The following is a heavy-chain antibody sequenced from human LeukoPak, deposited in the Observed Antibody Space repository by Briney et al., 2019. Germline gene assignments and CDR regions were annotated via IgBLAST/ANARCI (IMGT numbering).Heavy chain of an antibody. CDR2: ISGTGGRT. J-gene: IGHJ6*02. V-gene: IGHV3-23*01. CDR3: AKDQRSASYYYYGMDV. D-gene: IGHD6-25*01. Sequence: GALRLSCAASGFTFSSYAMSWVRQAPGKGLEWVSAISGTGGRTYYADSVKGRFTISRDNSKHTLYLQMNSLRAEDTAVYYCAKDQRSASYYYYGMDVWGQGTTVTVSS. CDR1: GFTFSSYA.